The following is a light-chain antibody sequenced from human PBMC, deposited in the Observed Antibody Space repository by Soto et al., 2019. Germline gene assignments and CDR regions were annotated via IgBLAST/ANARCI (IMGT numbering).Light chain of an antibody. CDR3: MQGTHWPYT. CDR2: QVS. V-gene: IGKV2-30*02. J-gene: IGKJ2*01. Sequence: DVVMTQSPLSLPVTLGQPASISCRSSQGLVHSDGDTFLSWFQQRPGQSPRRLIYQVSNRDSGVPDRFSGSGSGTDFTLKISRVEADDVGIYYCMQGTHWPYTFGQGTKLEI. CDR1: QGLVHSDGDTF.